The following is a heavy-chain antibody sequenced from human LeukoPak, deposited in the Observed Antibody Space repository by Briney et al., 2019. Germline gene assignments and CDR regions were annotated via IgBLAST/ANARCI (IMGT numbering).Heavy chain of an antibody. D-gene: IGHD4-17*01. CDR1: GDSISSSSSY. Sequence: SETLSLTCTVSGDSISSSSSYWGWIRQPPGKGLEWIGSIYYSGSTYYNPSLKSRVTISVDTSKNQFSLKLSSVTAADTAVYYCARDQRRGDYTNWGQGTLVTVSS. V-gene: IGHV4-39*07. CDR2: IYYSGST. J-gene: IGHJ4*02. CDR3: ARDQRRGDYTN.